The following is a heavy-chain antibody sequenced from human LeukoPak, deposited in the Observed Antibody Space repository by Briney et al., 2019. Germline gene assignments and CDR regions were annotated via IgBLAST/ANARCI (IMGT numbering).Heavy chain of an antibody. CDR1: GFTFSSYG. V-gene: IGHV3-33*01. D-gene: IGHD5-24*01. J-gene: IGHJ6*02. CDR3: AREKKGLQYYYYYGMDV. Sequence: GGSLRLSCAASGFTFSSYGMHWARQAPGKGLEWVAVIWYDGSNKYYADSVKGRFTISRDNSKNTLYLQMNSLRAEVTAVYYCAREKKGLQYYYYYGMDVWGQGTTVTVSS. CDR2: IWYDGSNK.